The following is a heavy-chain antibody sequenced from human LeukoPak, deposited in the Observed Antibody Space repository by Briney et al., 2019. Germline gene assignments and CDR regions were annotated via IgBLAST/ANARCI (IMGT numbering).Heavy chain of an antibody. D-gene: IGHD3-10*01. Sequence: GGSLRLSCAASGFTFDDYAMHLVRQAPGKGLEWVSLITGGADSTYYADSVKGRFTISRDNSKNSLYLQMNSLRTEDTVLYYCSKAHGSGNYYFYYMDIWGKGTTVTVSS. CDR3: SKAHGSGNYYFYYMDI. J-gene: IGHJ6*03. CDR2: ITGGADST. CDR1: GFTFDDYA. V-gene: IGHV3-43*02.